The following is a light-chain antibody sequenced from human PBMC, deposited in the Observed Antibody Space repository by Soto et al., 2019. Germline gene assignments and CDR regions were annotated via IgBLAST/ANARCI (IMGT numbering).Light chain of an antibody. CDR2: EVR. Sequence: QSALTQPASVSGSPGQSITISCTGTSSDVGDYNYVSWYQQHPGKAPKLMIYEVRNRPSGVSNRFSGSKSGNTASLTISGLQAEDEADYYCSSYTSSSTLWVFGGGTKVTVL. J-gene: IGLJ3*02. CDR1: SSDVGDYNY. V-gene: IGLV2-14*01. CDR3: SSYTSSSTLWV.